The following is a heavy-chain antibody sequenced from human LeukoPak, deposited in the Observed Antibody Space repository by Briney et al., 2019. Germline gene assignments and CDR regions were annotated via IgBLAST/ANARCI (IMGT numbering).Heavy chain of an antibody. D-gene: IGHD6-13*01. CDR1: GYTFTGYY. CDR3: ARPSVSSSWYLLDY. J-gene: IGHJ4*02. CDR2: IIPIFGTA. Sequence: ASVKVSCKASGYTFTGYYMHWVRQAPGQGLEWMGGIIPIFGTANYAQKFQGRVTITTDESTSTAYMELSSLRSEDTAVYYCARPSVSSSWYLLDYWGQGTLVTVSS. V-gene: IGHV1-69*05.